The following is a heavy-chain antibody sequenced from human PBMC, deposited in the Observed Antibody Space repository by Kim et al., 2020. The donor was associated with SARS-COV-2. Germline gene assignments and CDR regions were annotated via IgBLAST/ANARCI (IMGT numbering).Heavy chain of an antibody. D-gene: IGHD1-26*01. J-gene: IGHJ3*02. Sequence: ASVKVSCKASGYTFTSYGISWVRQAPGQGLEWMGWISAYNGNTNYAQKLQGRVTMNKDTPPSTAYMELRSLRSDDTPVYYCARGRRWDDAFDIWGQGTMVTVSS. CDR3: ARGRRWDDAFDI. CDR2: ISAYNGNT. V-gene: IGHV1-18*01. CDR1: GYTFTSYG.